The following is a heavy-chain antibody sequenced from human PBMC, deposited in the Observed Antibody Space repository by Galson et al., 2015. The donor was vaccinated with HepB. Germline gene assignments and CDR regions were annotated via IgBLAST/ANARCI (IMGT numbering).Heavy chain of an antibody. D-gene: IGHD3-10*01. CDR3: ARDYYGSGSYPYEAFDI. J-gene: IGHJ3*02. CDR2: IYSGGTT. CDR1: GFTVSRIY. V-gene: IGHV3-53*04. Sequence: SLRLSCAASGFTVSRIYMSWVRQAPGKGLEWVSVIYSGGTTYYADSVKGRFTISRHNSKNTLYLQMNSLRAEDTAVYYCARDYYGSGSYPYEAFDIWGQETMVTVSS.